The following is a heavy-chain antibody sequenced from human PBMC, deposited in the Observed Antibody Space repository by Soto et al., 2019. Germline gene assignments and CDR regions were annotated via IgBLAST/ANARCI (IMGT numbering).Heavy chain of an antibody. CDR3: ARRGGCSSTSCYTVPDAFDI. CDR2: IYYSGST. D-gene: IGHD2-2*02. Sequence: SETLSLTRPVPGGPLSSYYWNLVRQPPGKGLEWIGYIYYSGSTNYNPSLKSRVTISVDTSKNQFSLKLSSVTAADTAVYYCARRGGCSSTSCYTVPDAFDIWGQGTMVTVSS. V-gene: IGHV4-59*08. J-gene: IGHJ3*02. CDR1: GGPLSSYY.